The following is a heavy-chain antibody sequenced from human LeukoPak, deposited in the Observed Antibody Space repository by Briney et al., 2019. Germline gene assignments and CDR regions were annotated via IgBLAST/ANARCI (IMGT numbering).Heavy chain of an antibody. V-gene: IGHV1-24*01. CDR1: GYTLTELS. D-gene: IGHD5-24*01. CDR2: FDPEDGET. J-gene: IGHJ4*02. CDR3: ATLDGFPEGPFDY. Sequence: GASVTVSFKVSGYTLTELSMHWVRQAPGKGLEWMGGFDPEDGETVYAQKFQGRVTMTSDTSISTAYMELSRLRSDNTAVYYCATLDGFPEGPFDYWGQGTLVTVSS.